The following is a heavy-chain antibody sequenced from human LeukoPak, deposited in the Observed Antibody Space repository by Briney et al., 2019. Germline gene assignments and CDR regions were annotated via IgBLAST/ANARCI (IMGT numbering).Heavy chain of an antibody. D-gene: IGHD6-19*01. Sequence: SETLSLTCTVSGGSISSSSYYWGWIRQPPGKGLEWIGSIYYSGSTYYNPSLKSRVTISVDTSKNQFSLKLSSVTAADTAAYYCARDLSGWIVPHNWFDPWGQGTLVTVSS. CDR3: ARDLSGWIVPHNWFDP. J-gene: IGHJ5*02. CDR2: IYYSGST. CDR1: GGSISSSSYY. V-gene: IGHV4-39*07.